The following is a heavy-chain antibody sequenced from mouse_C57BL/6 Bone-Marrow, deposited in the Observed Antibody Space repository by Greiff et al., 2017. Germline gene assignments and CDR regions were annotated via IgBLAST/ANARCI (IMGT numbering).Heavy chain of an antibody. CDR3: TTTGYLFAY. Sequence: VQLKESGAELVRPGASVKLSCTASGFNIKDDYMHWVKQRPEKGLEWIGWIDPENGDTEYDSKFHGKATITADTSSNTAYLQLSSLTSEDTAVYYCTTTGYLFAYWGQGTLVTVSA. CDR2: IDPENGDT. J-gene: IGHJ3*01. D-gene: IGHD2-2*01. CDR1: GFNIKDDY. V-gene: IGHV14-4*01.